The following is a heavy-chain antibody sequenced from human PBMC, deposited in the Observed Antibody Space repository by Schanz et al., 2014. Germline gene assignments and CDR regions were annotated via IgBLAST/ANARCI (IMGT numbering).Heavy chain of an antibody. CDR2: INPNSGDR. D-gene: IGHD3-10*01. Sequence: QVRLVQSGAELKMPGASVKVSCKASGYTFTGHHMHWVRQAPGQGLEWMGWINPNSGDRNYAQKFQGRVTMTRDTSISTAYMELSRLRSDDTAVYYCASYELGSGSPYYDSWGQGTLVTVSS. CDR3: ASYELGSGSPYYDS. CDR1: GYTFTGHH. J-gene: IGHJ4*02. V-gene: IGHV1-2*02.